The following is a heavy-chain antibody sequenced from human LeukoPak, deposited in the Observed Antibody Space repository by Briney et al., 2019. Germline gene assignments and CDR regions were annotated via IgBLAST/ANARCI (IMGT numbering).Heavy chain of an antibody. V-gene: IGHV3-30*18. CDR1: GFTFSTYG. D-gene: IGHD5-18*01. J-gene: IGHJ4*02. Sequence: GGSLRLSCAASGFTFSTYGMHWVRQAPGKGVEWVAGISYDGRNKEYVDSVKGRFTISRDNSKNTLYLQMNSLRVEDTAVYYCAKDRGYSHGFEYWGQGTLVTVSS. CDR2: ISYDGRNK. CDR3: AKDRGYSHGFEY.